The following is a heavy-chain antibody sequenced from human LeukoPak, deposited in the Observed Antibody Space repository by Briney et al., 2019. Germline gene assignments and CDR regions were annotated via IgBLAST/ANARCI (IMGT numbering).Heavy chain of an antibody. CDR2: INHSGST. D-gene: IGHD5-18*01. J-gene: IGHJ4*02. CDR1: GGSFSGYY. V-gene: IGHV4-34*01. Sequence: PSETLSLTCAVYGGSFSGYYWSWIRQPPGKGLEWIGEINHSGSTNYNPSLESRITISVDRSKNQFSLKLKSVTAADTAVYYCARENDRYGRIDYWGQGTQVTVSS. CDR3: ARENDRYGRIDY.